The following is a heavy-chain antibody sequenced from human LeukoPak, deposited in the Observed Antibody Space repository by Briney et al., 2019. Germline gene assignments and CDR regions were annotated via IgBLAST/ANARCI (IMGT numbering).Heavy chain of an antibody. D-gene: IGHD6-19*01. CDR1: GVTVSGNY. J-gene: IGHJ4*02. CDR3: ARVSGWLPDYFDS. CDR2: IYSSGST. Sequence: GGSLRLSCVASGVTVSGNYMSWVRQAPGKGLEWVSVIYSSGSTYYADSVRGRFTISRDNSKNTLYLQMNSLRAEDTAVYYCARVSGWLPDYFDSWGQGTLVTVSS. V-gene: IGHV3-53*01.